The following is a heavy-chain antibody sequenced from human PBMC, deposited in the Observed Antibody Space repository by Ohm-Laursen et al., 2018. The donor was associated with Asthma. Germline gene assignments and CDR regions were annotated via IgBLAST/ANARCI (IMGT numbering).Heavy chain of an antibody. D-gene: IGHD4-11*01. Sequence: SVKVSCKASGFTFTSSAVQWVRQARGQRLEWIGWIVVGSGNTNYAQKFQERVTITRDMSTSTAYMELSSLRSEDTAVYYCAAGGYSNYYYYYGMDVWGQGTTVTVSS. J-gene: IGHJ6*02. V-gene: IGHV1-58*01. CDR2: IVVGSGNT. CDR1: GFTFTSSA. CDR3: AAGGYSNYYYYYGMDV.